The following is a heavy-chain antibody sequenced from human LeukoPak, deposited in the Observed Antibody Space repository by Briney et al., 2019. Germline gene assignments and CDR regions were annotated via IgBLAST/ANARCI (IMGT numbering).Heavy chain of an antibody. CDR3: ARDYYDSSGYYSPAFDY. J-gene: IGHJ4*02. CDR1: GGSISSGAYY. Sequence: SQTLSLTCTVSGGSISSGAYYWSWLRQHPGKGLEWIGYIYYSGSTYYNPSLKSRVTISVYTSKNQFSLKLSSVTAAATAVYYCARDYYDSSGYYSPAFDYWGQGTLVTVSS. D-gene: IGHD3-22*01. V-gene: IGHV4-31*03. CDR2: IYYSGST.